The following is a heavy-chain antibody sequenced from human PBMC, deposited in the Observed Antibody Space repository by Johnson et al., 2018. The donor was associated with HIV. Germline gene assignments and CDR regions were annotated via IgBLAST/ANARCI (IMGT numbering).Heavy chain of an antibody. CDR2: ISYDGSNK. Sequence: QVQLVESGGGVVQPGGSLRLSCAASGFTFNNYGMHWVRQSPGKGLEWVAVISYDGSNKYYADSVKGRFTVSRDNSKNTLYLQMNSLTADDTAVYYCARDQAYSSSWEGVFDIWGQGTRVIVSS. J-gene: IGHJ3*02. V-gene: IGHV3-30*19. CDR3: ARDQAYSSSWEGVFDI. D-gene: IGHD6-13*01. CDR1: GFTFNNYG.